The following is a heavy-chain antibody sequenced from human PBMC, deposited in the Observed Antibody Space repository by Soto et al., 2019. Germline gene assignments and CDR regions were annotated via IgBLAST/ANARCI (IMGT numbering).Heavy chain of an antibody. D-gene: IGHD2-2*01. V-gene: IGHV1-3*01. J-gene: IGHJ5*02. CDR3: ARVGLKYLRWFDP. CDR1: GYTFRSYG. CDR2: INADNGDT. Sequence: ASVKVSCKASGYTFRSYGIPWVRQAPVQSLEWMGWINADNGDTKYSQNFQDRVTITRDTSANTVYMGLSSLTTEDTAVYYCARVGLKYLRWFDPWGQGSLVTFSS.